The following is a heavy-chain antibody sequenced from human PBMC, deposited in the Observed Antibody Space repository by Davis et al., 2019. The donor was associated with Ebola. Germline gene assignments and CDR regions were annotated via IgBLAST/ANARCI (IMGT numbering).Heavy chain of an antibody. D-gene: IGHD6-13*01. V-gene: IGHV1-8*01. CDR1: GYTFTSYD. CDR3: ARAYSSSWYLGYYYYGMDV. CDR2: MNPNSGNT. Sequence: AASVKVSCKASGYTFTSYDINWVRQATGQGLEWMGWMNPNSGNTGYAQKFQGRVTMTRNTSISAAYMELSSLRSEDTAVYYCARAYSSSWYLGYYYYGMDVWGQGTTVTVSS. J-gene: IGHJ6*02.